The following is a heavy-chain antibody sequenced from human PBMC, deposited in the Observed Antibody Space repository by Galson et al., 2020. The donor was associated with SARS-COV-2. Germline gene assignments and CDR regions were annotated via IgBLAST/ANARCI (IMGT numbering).Heavy chain of an antibody. CDR2: ISVNNGNT. J-gene: IGHJ4*02. Sequence: GESLKIPCKASGYTFTSYGITWVRQAPGQGLEWMGWISVNNGNTNYAQRFQGRVTMTIDIFTSTAYMELRSLRSDDTAMYYCAREGRGYDDFWGQGTLVTVSS. CDR1: GYTFTSYG. D-gene: IGHD5-18*01. CDR3: AREGRGYDDF. V-gene: IGHV1-18*04.